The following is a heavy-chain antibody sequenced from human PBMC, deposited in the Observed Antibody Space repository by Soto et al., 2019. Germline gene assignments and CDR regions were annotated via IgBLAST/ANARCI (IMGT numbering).Heavy chain of an antibody. J-gene: IGHJ4*02. V-gene: IGHV4-34*01. CDR1: GGSFSDFY. CDR3: GPRGAVADPRGY. Sequence: QVQLQQWGAGLLKPSETLSLTCAVYGGSFSDFYWTWIRQLPGKGLEWIGEINHSGSTNYNPSLESSVAISVDTSKNQVSLNLGSVTAADTAVYYCGPRGAVADPRGYWGQGALVTVSS. D-gene: IGHD6-19*01. CDR2: INHSGST.